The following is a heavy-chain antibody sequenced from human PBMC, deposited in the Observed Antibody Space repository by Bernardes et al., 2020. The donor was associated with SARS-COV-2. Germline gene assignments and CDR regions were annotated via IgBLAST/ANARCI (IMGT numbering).Heavy chain of an antibody. CDR3: ASDFERGAFDI. Sequence: SETLSLTCTVSGGSISSYYWSWIRQPPGKGLEWIGYIYYSGSTNYNPSLKSRVTISVDTSKNQFSLKLSSVTAADTAVYYCASDFERGAFDIWGQGTMVTVSS. CDR2: IYYSGST. CDR1: GGSISSYY. J-gene: IGHJ3*02. V-gene: IGHV4-59*01.